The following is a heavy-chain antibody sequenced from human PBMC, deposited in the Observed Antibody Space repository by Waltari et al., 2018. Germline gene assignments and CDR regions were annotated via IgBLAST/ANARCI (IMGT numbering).Heavy chain of an antibody. CDR3: ARGSGVDY. D-gene: IGHD7-27*01. Sequence: EVQLLESGGGLVQPGGSLSLSCAASGSSFRTYVMNWVRQAPGKGLEWVSSISDGGGIINYADSVKGRFTISRDNSKNTVYLQMKSLRAEDTAVYYCARGSGVDYWGQGTLVTISS. J-gene: IGHJ4*02. V-gene: IGHV3-23*01. CDR1: GSSFRTYV. CDR2: ISDGGGII.